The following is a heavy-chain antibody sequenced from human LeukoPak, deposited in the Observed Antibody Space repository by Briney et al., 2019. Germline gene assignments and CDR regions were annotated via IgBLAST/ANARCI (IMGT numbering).Heavy chain of an antibody. CDR3: ARNPPAAAGTVWFDP. CDR1: XXXFSGYY. CDR2: INHSGST. V-gene: IGHV4-34*01. Sequence: SETLSLTCAVYXXXFSGYYWSWIRQPPXXXXXXXXEINHSGSTNYNPSLKSRVTISVDTSKNQFSLKLSSVTAADTAVYYCARNPPAAAGTVWFDPWGQGTLVTVSS. J-gene: IGHJ5*02. D-gene: IGHD6-13*01.